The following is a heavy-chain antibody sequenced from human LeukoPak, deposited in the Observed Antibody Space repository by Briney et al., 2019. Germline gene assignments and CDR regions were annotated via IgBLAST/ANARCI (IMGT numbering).Heavy chain of an antibody. CDR1: GGSFTSDY. J-gene: IGHJ4*02. CDR3: ARCRHGNCDYFDY. Sequence: SETLSLTCTVSGGSFTSDYWSWIQQPAGKGLEWIGRFYTSGTTNYNPSLKSRVTMSADTSKNQFSLKLRSVTAADTAVYYCARCRHGNCDYFDYWGQGTLVTVSS. V-gene: IGHV4-4*07. D-gene: IGHD1-7*01. CDR2: FYTSGTT.